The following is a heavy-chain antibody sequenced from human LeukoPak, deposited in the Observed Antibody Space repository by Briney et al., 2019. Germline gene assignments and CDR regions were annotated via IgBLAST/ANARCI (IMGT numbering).Heavy chain of an antibody. D-gene: IGHD3-22*01. CDR1: GGSFSGYY. Sequence: SETLSLTCAVYGGSFSGYYWSWIRQPPGKGLEWIGYIYYSGGTNYNPSLKSRVTISVDTSKNQFSLKLSSVTAADTAVYYCARGYYDSSTVFWYYYYMDVWGKGTTVTVSS. J-gene: IGHJ6*03. CDR3: ARGYYDSSTVFWYYYYMDV. V-gene: IGHV4-59*01. CDR2: IYYSGGT.